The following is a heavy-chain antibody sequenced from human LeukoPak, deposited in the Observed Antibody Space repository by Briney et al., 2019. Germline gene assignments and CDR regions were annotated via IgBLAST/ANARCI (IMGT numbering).Heavy chain of an antibody. V-gene: IGHV1-8*03. J-gene: IGHJ4*02. CDR2: MNPNSGNT. CDR3: ARGDYYHDSSGYSLGLDY. D-gene: IGHD3-22*01. Sequence: ASVKVSCKASGYTFTSYDINWVRQATGQGLEWMGWMNPNSGNTGYAQKFQGRVTITRNTSISTAYMELSSLRSEDTAVYYCARGDYYHDSSGYSLGLDYWGQGTLVTVSS. CDR1: GYTFTSYD.